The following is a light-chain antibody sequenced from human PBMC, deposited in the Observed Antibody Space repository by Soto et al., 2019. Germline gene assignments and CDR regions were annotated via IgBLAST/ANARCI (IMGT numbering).Light chain of an antibody. Sequence: EIVLTQSPGTLSLSPGERATLSCRASQSVSSSYLAWYQQKPGQAPRPLIYGASSRATGIPDRFSGSGSGTDFPLTNSGLEPEDFAVDYCQQYGSSPYTFGHGPKLEIK. CDR2: GAS. V-gene: IGKV3-20*01. CDR3: QQYGSSPYT. CDR1: QSVSSSY. J-gene: IGKJ2*01.